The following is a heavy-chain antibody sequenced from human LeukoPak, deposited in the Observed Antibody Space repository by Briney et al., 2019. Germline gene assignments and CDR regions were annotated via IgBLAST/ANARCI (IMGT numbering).Heavy chain of an antibody. D-gene: IGHD3-3*01. CDR1: GFTFSSYW. CDR3: TTVHDFWSGYFYYFDY. CDR2: IKSKTDGGTT. Sequence: GGSLRLSCAASGFTFSSYWMSWVRQAPGKGLEWVGRIKSKTDGGTTDYAAPVKGRFTISRDDSKNTLYLQMNSLKTEDTAVYYCTTVHDFWSGYFYYFDYWGQGTLVTVSS. V-gene: IGHV3-15*01. J-gene: IGHJ4*02.